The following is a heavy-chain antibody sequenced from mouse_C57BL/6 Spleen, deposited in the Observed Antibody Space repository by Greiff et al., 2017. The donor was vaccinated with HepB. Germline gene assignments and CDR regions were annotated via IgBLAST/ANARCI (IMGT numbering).Heavy chain of an antibody. D-gene: IGHD2-2*01. V-gene: IGHV1-82*01. CDR1: GYAFSSSW. J-gene: IGHJ4*01. Sequence: QVQLQQSGPELVKPGASVKISCKASGYAFSSSWMNWVKQRPGKGLEWIGRIYPGDGDTNYNGKFKGKATLTADKSSSTAYMQLSSLTSADSAVYFCARFGYSAMDYWGQGTSVTVSS. CDR2: IYPGDGDT. CDR3: ARFGYSAMDY.